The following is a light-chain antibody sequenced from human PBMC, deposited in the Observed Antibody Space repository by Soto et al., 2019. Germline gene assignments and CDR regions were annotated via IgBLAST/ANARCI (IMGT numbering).Light chain of an antibody. Sequence: DIQMTQSPSTLSAGVGDRVTTCRASQSISTYINWYQQKAGKAPTLLIYAASSLQSGVPSRFSGGGSGTDFTLTINTLQPEDFATYFCQQCYSSPRTFGQGTQVEIK. CDR3: QQCYSSPRT. J-gene: IGKJ1*01. V-gene: IGKV1-39*01. CDR1: QSISTY. CDR2: AAS.